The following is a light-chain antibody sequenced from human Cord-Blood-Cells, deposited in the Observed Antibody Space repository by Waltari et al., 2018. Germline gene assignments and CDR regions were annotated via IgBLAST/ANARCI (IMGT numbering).Light chain of an antibody. Sequence: QTVVTQEPSLTVSPGGTVTLTFASSTGAVTSGYYPNRFQQKPAKTPRALIYSTSTKHPWTPARFSGSLLGGKAALTLSGVQPEDEAEYYCLLYYGGAQLVFGGGTKLTVL. V-gene: IGLV7-43*01. CDR3: LLYYGGAQLV. CDR2: STS. J-gene: IGLJ3*02. CDR1: TGAVTSGYY.